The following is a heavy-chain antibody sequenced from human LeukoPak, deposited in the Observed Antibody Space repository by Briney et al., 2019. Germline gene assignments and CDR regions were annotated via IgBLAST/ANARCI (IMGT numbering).Heavy chain of an antibody. Sequence: GGSLRLSCAASGFTFKSYSINWVRQAPGKGLEWVSYIDPSSTTIHYADSVKGRFTISRDNAKNSLYLQMNSLRAEDTAVYYCARELSRLYGVDYWGQGTLVTVSS. V-gene: IGHV3-48*01. D-gene: IGHD3-10*01. J-gene: IGHJ4*02. CDR3: ARELSRLYGVDY. CDR1: GFTFKSYS. CDR2: IDPSSTTI.